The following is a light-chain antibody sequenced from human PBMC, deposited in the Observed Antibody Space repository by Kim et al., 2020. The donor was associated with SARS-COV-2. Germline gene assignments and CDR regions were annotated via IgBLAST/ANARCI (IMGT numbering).Light chain of an antibody. CDR2: AKN. V-gene: IGLV3-19*01. CDR1: SLRTYY. J-gene: IGLJ2*01. Sequence: LGQTVRITGQGDSLRTYYASWYQQKPGTAPALVIYAKNNRPSGIPDRFSGSSSGNTASLTITGAQAEDEADYYCKSRDTSGDRLVFGGGTQLTVL. CDR3: KSRDTSGDRLV.